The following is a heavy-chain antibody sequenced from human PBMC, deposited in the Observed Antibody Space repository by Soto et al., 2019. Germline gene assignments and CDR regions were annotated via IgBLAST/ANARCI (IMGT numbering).Heavy chain of an antibody. V-gene: IGHV3-64*02. CDR3: ARGRAAYYFDY. D-gene: IGHD6-25*01. J-gene: IGHJ4*02. CDR2: TSGDGRIM. Sequence: GGSLRLSCAASGFTFSSYPMHWVRQAPGRGLEHVSSTSGDGRIMYYLDSVKGRFTISRDNSKNTLYLQMGSLRTEDMAVYYCARGRAAYYFDYWGQGALVT. CDR1: GFTFSSYP.